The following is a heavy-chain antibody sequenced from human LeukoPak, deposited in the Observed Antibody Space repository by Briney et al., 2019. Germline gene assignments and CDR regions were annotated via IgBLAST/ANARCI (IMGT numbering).Heavy chain of an antibody. D-gene: IGHD1-1*01. Sequence: SVKVSCKASGGTFSSYAISWERQAPGQGLEWMGRIIPILGIANYAQKFQGRVTITADKSTSTAYMELSSLRSEDTAVYYCASTTGALPYYFDYWGQGTLVTVSS. CDR2: IIPILGIA. V-gene: IGHV1-69*04. J-gene: IGHJ4*02. CDR3: ASTTGALPYYFDY. CDR1: GGTFSSYA.